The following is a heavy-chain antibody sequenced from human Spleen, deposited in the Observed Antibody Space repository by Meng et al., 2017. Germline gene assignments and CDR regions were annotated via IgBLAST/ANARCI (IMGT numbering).Heavy chain of an antibody. J-gene: IGHJ5*02. CDR1: GGSITPGNLY. V-gene: IGHV4-39*07. CDR2: IYYSGST. CDR3: ASGIDSFGLSRFDP. D-gene: IGHD5-18*01. Sequence: QAPQKEWGAGLLKPSETLSRTCTVFGGSITPGNLYWAWIRQPPGKGLEWIGTIYYSGSTYYNPSLKSRVAISVDKSKNQFSLHLNSVTAADTAVYFCASGIDSFGLSRFDPWGPGTLVTVSS.